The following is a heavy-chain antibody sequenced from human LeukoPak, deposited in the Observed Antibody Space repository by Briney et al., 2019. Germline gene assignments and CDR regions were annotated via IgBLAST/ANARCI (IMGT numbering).Heavy chain of an antibody. CDR2: IKYDGSEK. J-gene: IGHJ4*02. D-gene: IGHD2-21*02. V-gene: IGHV3-7*01. CDR3: GRGSVTELDF. Sequence: GGSLRLSCAASGFTFSSYWMSWVRQAPGEGLEWMANIKYDGSEKGYVDSVKGRFTISRDNAKNSLYLQMDSVRAEDTAVYYCGRGSVTELDFRGQGTLVTVSS. CDR1: GFTFSSYW.